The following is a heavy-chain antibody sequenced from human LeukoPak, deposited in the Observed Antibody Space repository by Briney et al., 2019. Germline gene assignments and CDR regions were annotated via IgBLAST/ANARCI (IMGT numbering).Heavy chain of an antibody. V-gene: IGHV3-23*01. Sequence: PGGSLRLSCAASGFTLSSYAMSWVRQAPGKGLEWVSAISGSGGSTYYADSVKGRFTISRDNSKNTLYLQMNSLRAEDTAVYYCAKGLIRGYSYGYFDYWGQGTLVTVSS. D-gene: IGHD5-18*01. CDR1: GFTLSSYA. J-gene: IGHJ4*02. CDR2: ISGSGGST. CDR3: AKGLIRGYSYGYFDY.